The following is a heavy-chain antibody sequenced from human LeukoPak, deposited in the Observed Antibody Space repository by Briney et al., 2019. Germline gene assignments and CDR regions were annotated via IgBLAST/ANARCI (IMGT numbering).Heavy chain of an antibody. CDR2: ISGSGGST. V-gene: IGHV3-23*01. D-gene: IGHD3-10*01. CDR1: GFTFSSYA. J-gene: IGHJ4*02. CDR3: ARHGSGTYYFDY. Sequence: PGGSLRLSCAASGFTFSSYAMSWVRQAPGKGLEWVSAISGSGGSTYYADSVKGRFTIPRDNSKNTLYLQMDSLRAEDTAVYYCARHGSGTYYFDYWGQGTLVTVSS.